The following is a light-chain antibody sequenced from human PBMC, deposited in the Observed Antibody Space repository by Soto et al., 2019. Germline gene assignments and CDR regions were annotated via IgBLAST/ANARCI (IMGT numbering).Light chain of an antibody. Sequence: QSALTQPPSASGSPGQSVTISCTGNRSDVGGYNYVSWYQQHPGKAPKLMIYEVSKRPSGVPDRFSGSKSGNTASLTVSGLQAEDEADYYCSSYAGSNSYVFGTGTKLTVL. CDR3: SSYAGSNSYV. J-gene: IGLJ1*01. CDR1: RSDVGGYNY. CDR2: EVS. V-gene: IGLV2-8*01.